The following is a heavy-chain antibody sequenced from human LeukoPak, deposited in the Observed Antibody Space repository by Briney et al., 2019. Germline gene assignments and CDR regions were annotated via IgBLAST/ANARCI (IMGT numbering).Heavy chain of an antibody. Sequence: PGGSLRLSCAASGFTFSSYAMHWVRQAPGKGLERVAVISYDGSNKYYADSVKGRFTISRDNSKNTLYLQMNSLRAEDTAVYYCARDRESRSGSSYYFDYWGQGTLVTVSS. CDR1: GFTFSSYA. V-gene: IGHV3-30*04. D-gene: IGHD3-10*01. CDR2: ISYDGSNK. J-gene: IGHJ4*02. CDR3: ARDRESRSGSSYYFDY.